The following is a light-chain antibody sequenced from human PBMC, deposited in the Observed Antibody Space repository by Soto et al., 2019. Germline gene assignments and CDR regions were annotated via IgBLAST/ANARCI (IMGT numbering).Light chain of an antibody. V-gene: IGKV1-27*01. CDR2: AAS. J-gene: IGKJ1*01. CDR3: QQYNKWPQT. CDR1: QGIGNF. Sequence: DIEMTQSPSSLSASLGDTVTITWRASQGIGNFLAWYQQKQGDVPKLLIYAASTVQSGGPSRFSGSGSGTEFTITISSLQSEDSEVYYCQQYNKWPQTFGQGTKVDIK.